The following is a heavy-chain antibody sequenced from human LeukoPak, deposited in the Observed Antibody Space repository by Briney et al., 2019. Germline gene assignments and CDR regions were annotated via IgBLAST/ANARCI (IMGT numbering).Heavy chain of an antibody. Sequence: GGSLRLSCASSGFTVSSNYMSWVRQAPGKGLEWVSVIYSGGSTYYADSVQGRFTISRDNSKNTLYLQMNSLRAEDTAVYYCARDRLYSSSSEDYWGQGILVTVSS. CDR2: IYSGGST. CDR3: ARDRLYSSSSEDY. CDR1: GFTVSSNY. V-gene: IGHV3-53*01. D-gene: IGHD6-6*01. J-gene: IGHJ4*02.